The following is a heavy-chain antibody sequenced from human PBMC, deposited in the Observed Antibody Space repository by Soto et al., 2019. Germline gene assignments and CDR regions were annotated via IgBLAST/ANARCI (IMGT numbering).Heavy chain of an antibody. J-gene: IGHJ6*02. Sequence: SVKVSCKASGYTFTSYGISWVRQAPGQGLEWMGWISAYNGNTNYAQKLQGRVTMTTDTSTSTAYMELRSLRSDDTAVYYCARDKSGSITIFGVVTHYYYYYYGMDVWGQGTTVTVSS. D-gene: IGHD3-3*01. CDR1: GYTFTSYG. CDR3: ARDKSGSITIFGVVTHYYYYYYGMDV. V-gene: IGHV1-18*04. CDR2: ISAYNGNT.